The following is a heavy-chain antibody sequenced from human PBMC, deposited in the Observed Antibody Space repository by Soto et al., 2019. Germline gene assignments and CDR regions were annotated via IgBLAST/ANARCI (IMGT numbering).Heavy chain of an antibody. J-gene: IGHJ6*02. CDR3: ARDLIVVVPAAIGVPGDYYYYGMDV. CDR1: GFTFSSYG. CDR2: IWYDGSNK. D-gene: IGHD2-2*01. V-gene: IGHV3-33*01. Sequence: FLRLSCAASGFTFSSYGIHWVRQAPGKGLEWVAVIWYDGSNKYYADSVKGRFTISRDNSKNTLYLQMNSLRAEDTAVYYCARDLIVVVPAAIGVPGDYYYYGMDVWGQGT.